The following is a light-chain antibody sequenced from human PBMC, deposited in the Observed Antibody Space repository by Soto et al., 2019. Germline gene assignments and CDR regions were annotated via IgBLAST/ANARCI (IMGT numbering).Light chain of an antibody. CDR2: GAS. CDR3: QQYNDWPPA. CDR1: QSVSSN. Sequence: EIVLTQSPATLSVSPGERATLSCRASQSVSSNLAWYQQIPGRAPRLLIYGASTRATGIPARFSASGSGTEFTLTISSLQSEDFAVYYCQQYNDWPPAFGGGTKVDIK. V-gene: IGKV3-15*01. J-gene: IGKJ4*01.